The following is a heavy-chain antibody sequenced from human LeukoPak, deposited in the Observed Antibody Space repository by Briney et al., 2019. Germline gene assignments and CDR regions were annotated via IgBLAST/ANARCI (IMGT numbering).Heavy chain of an antibody. CDR1: GGSIIKTNW. D-gene: IGHD5-18*01. Sequence: SETLSLTCTVSGGSIIKTNWWSWVRQPPGKGLEWIGEIYHNGNTDSTNYNPSLKSRVTMSVDTSKNQFSLKLSSVTAADTAVYYCARHRGYSYGPPRDLDYWGQGTLVTVSS. J-gene: IGHJ4*02. CDR2: IYHNGNTDST. V-gene: IGHV4-4*02. CDR3: ARHRGYSYGPPRDLDY.